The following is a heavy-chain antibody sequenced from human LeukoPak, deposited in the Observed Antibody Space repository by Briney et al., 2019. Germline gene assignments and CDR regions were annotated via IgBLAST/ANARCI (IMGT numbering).Heavy chain of an antibody. J-gene: IGHJ5*02. D-gene: IGHD1-26*01. CDR1: GFTFSSYA. CDR2: ISGSGGST. V-gene: IGHV3-23*01. Sequence: GGSLRLSCAASGFTFSSYAMSWVRQAPGKGLEWVSAISGSGGSTYYADSVKGRFTISRDNSKNTLYLQMNSLRAEDTAVYYCAKDRSGSYISYNWFDPWGQGTLVTVSS. CDR3: AKDRSGSYISYNWFDP.